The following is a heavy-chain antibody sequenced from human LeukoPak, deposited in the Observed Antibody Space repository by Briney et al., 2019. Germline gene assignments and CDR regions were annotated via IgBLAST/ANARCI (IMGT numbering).Heavy chain of an antibody. J-gene: IGHJ4*02. D-gene: IGHD3-22*01. CDR1: GGSISSGGYY. CDR3: ARVGMGRYYYDSSGYSFDY. CDR2: IYYSGST. Sequence: TLSLPCTVSGGSISSGGYYWSWIRQHPGEGLEWIGNIYYSGSTYYNPSLKSRVTISVDTSKNQFSLKLSSVTAADTAVYYCARVGMGRYYYDSSGYSFDYWGQGTLVTVSS. V-gene: IGHV4-31*03.